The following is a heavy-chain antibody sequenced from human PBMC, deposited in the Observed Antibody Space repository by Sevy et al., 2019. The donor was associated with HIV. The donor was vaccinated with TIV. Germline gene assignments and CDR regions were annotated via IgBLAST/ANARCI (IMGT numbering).Heavy chain of an antibody. J-gene: IGHJ4*02. D-gene: IGHD1-1*01. Sequence: SETLSLMCTVSGGYISNYYWIWIRQPPGKGLEWIGYMYSGGSTNYNPSLSSRITMSVDTSKNLFSLKLTSVTAADTAVYYCARVATMAGTVDSWGQGTLVTVSS. V-gene: IGHV4-59*01. CDR3: ARVATMAGTVDS. CDR1: GGYISNYY. CDR2: MYSGGST.